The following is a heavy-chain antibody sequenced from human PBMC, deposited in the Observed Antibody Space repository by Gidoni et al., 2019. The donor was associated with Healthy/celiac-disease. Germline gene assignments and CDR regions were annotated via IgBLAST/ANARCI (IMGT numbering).Heavy chain of an antibody. CDR1: GGSISSSSYY. V-gene: IGHV4-39*01. D-gene: IGHD6-19*01. CDR3: ARRGQWLGGSFDY. Sequence: QLQLQESGPGLVQPSETLSLTCTFSGGSISSSSYYWGCIRQPPGKGLEWIGSIYYIGSTYYNPSLKSRVTISVDTSKNQFSLKLSSVTAEDTAVYYCARRGQWLGGSFDYWGQGTLVTVSS. J-gene: IGHJ4*02. CDR2: IYYIGST.